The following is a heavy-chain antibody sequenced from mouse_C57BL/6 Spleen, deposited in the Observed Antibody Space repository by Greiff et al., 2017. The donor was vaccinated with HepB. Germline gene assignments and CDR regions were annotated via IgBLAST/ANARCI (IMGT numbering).Heavy chain of an antibody. D-gene: IGHD4-1*01. V-gene: IGHV5-17*01. CDR3: ARWERTGRYYFDY. J-gene: IGHJ2*01. Sequence: EVHLVESGGGLVKPGGSLKLSCAASGFTFSDYGMHWVRQAPEKGLEWVAYISSGSSTIYYADTVKGRFTISRDNAKNTLFLQMTSLRSEDTAMYYCARWERTGRYYFDYWGQGTTRTVSS. CDR2: ISSGSSTI. CDR1: GFTFSDYG.